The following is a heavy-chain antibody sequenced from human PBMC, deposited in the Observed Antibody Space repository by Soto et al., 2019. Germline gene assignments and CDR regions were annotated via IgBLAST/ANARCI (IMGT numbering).Heavy chain of an antibody. CDR2: ISYSGST. CDR3: ARDGILGVDGNYYGMDV. D-gene: IGHD3-3*01. V-gene: IGHV4-61*01. J-gene: IGHJ6*02. CDR1: GGSVSRSTYY. Sequence: QVQLQESGPGLVKPSETLSLTCTVSGGSVSRSTYYWSWIRQPPGKGLEWLGYISYSGSTNYNPSLKSRVTISKDTSKNQFSLKLSSVTAADTAVYYCARDGILGVDGNYYGMDVWGQGTTVTVSS.